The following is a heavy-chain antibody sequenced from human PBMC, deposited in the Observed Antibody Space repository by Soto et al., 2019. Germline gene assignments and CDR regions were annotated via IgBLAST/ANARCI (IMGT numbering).Heavy chain of an antibody. CDR1: GYSFNSFY. CDR2: INPGGGRT. J-gene: IGHJ6*02. V-gene: IGHV1-46*02. D-gene: IGHD1-26*01. CDR3: ARDMHPTTPYYYYYGIDV. Sequence: QVHLVQSGAEVKKPGASMKVSCKASGYSFNSFYVHWVRQAPGQGLEWLGLINPGGGRTTYAQKFQGRVTVTRDTSTSTVYMELSSLRSEDTAVYYCARDMHPTTPYYYYYGIDVWGQGTTVTASS.